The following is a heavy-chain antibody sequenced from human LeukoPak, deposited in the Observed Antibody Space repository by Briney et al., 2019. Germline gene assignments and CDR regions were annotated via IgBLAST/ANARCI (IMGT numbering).Heavy chain of an antibody. CDR1: GYTFTGYW. V-gene: IGHV5-51*01. D-gene: IGHD6-13*01. CDR3: ASAPRAAAGDFQH. J-gene: IGHJ1*01. Sequence: GESLKISCKGSGYTFTGYWIGWVRQMPGRGLEWMGIISPGDSETRYSPSFQGQVTISVDRSISTAYLQWRSLKASDSAIYYCASAPRAAAGDFQHWGQGTLVTVSS. CDR2: ISPGDSET.